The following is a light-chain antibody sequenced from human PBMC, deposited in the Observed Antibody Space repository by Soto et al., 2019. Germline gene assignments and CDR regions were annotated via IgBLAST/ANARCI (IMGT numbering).Light chain of an antibody. Sequence: QSALTQPASVSGSPGQSITISCTGTSSDVGGYNYVSWYQQHPGKAPELMIYDVSNRPSGVSNRFSGSKSGNTASLTISGLQAEDEADYCCSSYTSSSTPYVFGTGTKVTVL. J-gene: IGLJ1*01. CDR2: DVS. CDR1: SSDVGGYNY. V-gene: IGLV2-14*01. CDR3: SSYTSSSTPYV.